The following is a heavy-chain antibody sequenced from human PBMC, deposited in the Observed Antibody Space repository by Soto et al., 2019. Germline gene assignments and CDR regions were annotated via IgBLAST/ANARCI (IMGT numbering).Heavy chain of an antibody. Sequence: RWSLRLSCAASVSTCSSYSMNWFRQAPGKGLEWVSSISSSSSYIYYADSVKGRFTISRDNAKNSLYLQMNSLRAEDTAVYYCARDDYSNYGCMDVWGQGTTVTVSS. V-gene: IGHV3-21*01. CDR1: VSTCSSYS. D-gene: IGHD4-4*01. CDR2: ISSSSSYI. J-gene: IGHJ6*02. CDR3: ARDDYSNYGCMDV.